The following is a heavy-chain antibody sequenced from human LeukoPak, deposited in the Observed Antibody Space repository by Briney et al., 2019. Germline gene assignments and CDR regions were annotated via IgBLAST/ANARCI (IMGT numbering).Heavy chain of an antibody. CDR2: IYHSGST. CDR1: GGSISSSNW. D-gene: IGHD2-2*01. CDR3: ASFGPMLGYCSSTSCQDY. J-gene: IGHJ4*02. Sequence: SETLSLTCAVSGGSISSSNWWSWVRQPPGKGLEWIGEIYHSGSTNYNPSLKSRVTISVDKSKNQFSLKPSSVTAADTAVYYCASFGPMLGYCSSTSCQDYWGQGTLVTVSS. V-gene: IGHV4-4*02.